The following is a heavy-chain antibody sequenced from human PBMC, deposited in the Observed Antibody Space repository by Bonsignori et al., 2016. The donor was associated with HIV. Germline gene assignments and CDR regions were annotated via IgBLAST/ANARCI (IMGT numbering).Heavy chain of an antibody. D-gene: IGHD2-21*01. CDR2: IYPGDSYT. J-gene: IGHJ4*02. Sequence: VRQMPGKGLEWMGNIYPGDSYTRYSPSFQGQVTISGDKSISTAYLQWRSLKASDTALYYCARVRMEYCGGDCYSQVPQTYYFDFWGQGTLVTVSS. V-gene: IGHV5-51*01. CDR3: ARVRMEYCGGDCYSQVPQTYYFDF.